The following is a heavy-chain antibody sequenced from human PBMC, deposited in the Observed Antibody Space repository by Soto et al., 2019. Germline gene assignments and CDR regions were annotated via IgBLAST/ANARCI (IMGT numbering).Heavy chain of an antibody. CDR1: GFTFSNNW. V-gene: IGHV3-74*03. J-gene: IGHJ3*02. D-gene: IGHD2-21*01. CDR3: AREKAVVIAALDI. CDR2: IKSDGSST. Sequence: GGSLRLSCAASGFTFSNNWIHWVRQAPGKGLVWVSGIKSDGSSTTYADSVKGRFTISRDNAKNTLYLQMNSLRAEDTAVYYCAREKAVVIAALDIWGQGTMVTVSS.